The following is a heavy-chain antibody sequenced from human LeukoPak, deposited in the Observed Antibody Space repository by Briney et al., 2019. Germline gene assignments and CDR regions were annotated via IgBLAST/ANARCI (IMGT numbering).Heavy chain of an antibody. CDR1: GFSVSDNS. CDR3: ARASHYYDSSGYYP. V-gene: IGHV3-21*01. Sequence: PGGSLGLSCTVSGFSVSDNSMNWVRQAPGKGLEWVSSISSSSSYIYYADSVKGRFTISRDNATNSLYLQMNSLRAEDTAVYYCARASHYYDSSGYYPWGQGTLVTVSS. J-gene: IGHJ5*02. CDR2: ISSSSSYI. D-gene: IGHD3-22*01.